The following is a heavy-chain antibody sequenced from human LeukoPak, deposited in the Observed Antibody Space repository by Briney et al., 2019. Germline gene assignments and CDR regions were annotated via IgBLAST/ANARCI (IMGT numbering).Heavy chain of an antibody. CDR1: GFTFSSYA. V-gene: IGHV3-23*01. CDR2: ISGSGGST. J-gene: IGHJ4*02. CDR3: AKDPLITMIVAPDY. Sequence: AGGSLRLSCAASGFTFSSYAMSWVRQAPGKGLEWVSAISGSGGSTYYADSVKGRFTISRDNSKNTLYLQMNSLRAEDTAVYYCAKDPLITMIVAPDYWGQGTLVTVSS. D-gene: IGHD3-22*01.